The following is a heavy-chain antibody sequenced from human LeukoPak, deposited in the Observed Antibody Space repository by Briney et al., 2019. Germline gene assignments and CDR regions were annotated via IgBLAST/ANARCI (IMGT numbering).Heavy chain of an antibody. J-gene: IGHJ4*02. Sequence: GGSLRLSCAASGFTFSSYEMNWVRQAPGKGLECVSYIGGSGRTIHYADSVKGRFTVSRDNAKNSLYLQMNSLRAEDTAVYYCARDMGYCSGGSCYGRRYFDYWGQGTLVTVSS. V-gene: IGHV3-48*03. CDR1: GFTFSSYE. D-gene: IGHD2-15*01. CDR2: IGGSGRTI. CDR3: ARDMGYCSGGSCYGRRYFDY.